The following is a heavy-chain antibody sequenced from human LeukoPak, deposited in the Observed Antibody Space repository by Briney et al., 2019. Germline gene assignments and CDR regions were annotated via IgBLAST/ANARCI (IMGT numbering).Heavy chain of an antibody. J-gene: IGHJ3*02. CDR3: ASTRGDWLLDAFDI. V-gene: IGHV4-34*01. D-gene: IGHD3/OR15-3a*01. Sequence: SETLSLTCAVYGRSFSGYYWSWIRQPPGKGLEWIGEINHSGSTNYNPSLKSRVTISVDTSKNQFSLKLSSVTAADTAVYYCASTRGDWLLDAFDIWGQGTMVTVSS. CDR2: INHSGST. CDR1: GRSFSGYY.